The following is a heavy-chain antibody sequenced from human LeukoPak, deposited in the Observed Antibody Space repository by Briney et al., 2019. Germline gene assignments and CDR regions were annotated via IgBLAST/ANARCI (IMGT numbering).Heavy chain of an antibody. V-gene: IGHV3-74*01. CDR2: INSDGSST. D-gene: IGHD3-3*01. J-gene: IGHJ3*02. CDR1: GFTFSSYW. CDR3: ARDWYYDFWSGSPDAFDI. Sequence: GGSLRLSCAASGFTFSSYWMHWVRQAPGKGLVWVSRINSDGSSTSYADSVKGRFTISRDNAKNTLYLQMNSLRAEDTAVYYCARDWYYDFWSGSPDAFDIWGQGTMVTVSS.